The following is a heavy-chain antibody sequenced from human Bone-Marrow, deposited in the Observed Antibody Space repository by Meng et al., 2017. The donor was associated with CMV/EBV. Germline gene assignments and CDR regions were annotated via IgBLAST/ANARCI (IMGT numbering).Heavy chain of an antibody. V-gene: IGHV3-7*01. CDR2: IKQDGSEK. D-gene: IGHD1-14*01. CDR3: GRNRVDY. CDR1: GFTFSTYW. Sequence: GESLKISCAASGFTFSTYWMSWVRQAPGKGLEWVANIKQDGSEKFYVDSVKGRFTISRDNAKSSLYLQMNSLRAEDTAVYYCGRNRVDYWGQGTLVTFSS. J-gene: IGHJ4*02.